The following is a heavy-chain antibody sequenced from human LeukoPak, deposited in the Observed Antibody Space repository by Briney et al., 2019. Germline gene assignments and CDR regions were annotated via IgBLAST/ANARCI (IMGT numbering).Heavy chain of an antibody. CDR1: GGSISINHNY. J-gene: IGHJ4*02. CDR2: IYYSGSA. D-gene: IGHD3-22*01. V-gene: IGHV4-39*01. CDR3: ARRPGYYDSIDS. Sequence: SETLSLTCTVSGGSISINHNYWVWILQPPGKGLEWIGRIYYSGSAYYNPSLKSRVTISVDTSKNQFSLKLRSVTAADTAVYYCARRPGYYDSIDSWGQGTLVTVSS.